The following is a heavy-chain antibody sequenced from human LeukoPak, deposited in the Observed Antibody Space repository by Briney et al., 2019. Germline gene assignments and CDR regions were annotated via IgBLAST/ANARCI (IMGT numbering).Heavy chain of an antibody. Sequence: GASVKVSCKASGYTFTSYYMHWVRQAPGQGLEWMGIINPSGGSTSYAQKFQGRVTMTRDTPTSTVYMELSSLRSEDTAVYYCARPTYYYDSSGYYESYYFDYWGQGTLVTVSS. D-gene: IGHD3-22*01. CDR3: ARPTYYYDSSGYYESYYFDY. J-gene: IGHJ4*02. V-gene: IGHV1-46*01. CDR2: INPSGGST. CDR1: GYTFTSYY.